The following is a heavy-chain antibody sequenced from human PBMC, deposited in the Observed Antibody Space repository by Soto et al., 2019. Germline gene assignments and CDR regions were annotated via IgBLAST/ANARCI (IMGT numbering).Heavy chain of an antibody. V-gene: IGHV4-38-2*01. Sequence: PSEILSLTCDVSGYAISSGFYWAWIRQPPGKRLEWIGNIYHTGTTYYNPSLKSRVTMSVDTSKNQFSLRLSSVTAADTAVFYCARVRTVGMSGSPGDPWGQGTLVTVSS. CDR2: IYHTGTT. J-gene: IGHJ5*02. CDR3: ARVRTVGMSGSPGDP. CDR1: GYAISSGFY. D-gene: IGHD3-10*01.